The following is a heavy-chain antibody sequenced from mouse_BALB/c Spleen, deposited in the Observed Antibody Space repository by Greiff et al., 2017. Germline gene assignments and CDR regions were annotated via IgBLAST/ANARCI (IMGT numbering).Heavy chain of an antibody. D-gene: IGHD4-1*01. CDR3: ARSPLTFYYAMDY. V-gene: IGHV14-3*02. CDR1: GFNIKDTY. CDR2: IDPANGNT. Sequence: DVQLQESGAELVKPGASVKLSCTASGFNIKDTYMHWVKQRPEQGLEWIGRIDPANGNTKYDPKFQGKATITADTSSNTAYLQLSSLTSEDTAVYYCARSPLTFYYAMDYWGQGTSVTVSS. J-gene: IGHJ4*01.